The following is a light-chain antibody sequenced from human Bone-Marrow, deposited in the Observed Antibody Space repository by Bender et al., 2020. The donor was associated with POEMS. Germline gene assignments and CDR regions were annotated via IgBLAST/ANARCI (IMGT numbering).Light chain of an antibody. CDR1: SSDIGTYNF. Sequence: QSALTQPSSVSGSPGQPITISCAGPSSDIGTYNFVSWYQMHPGKGPKLLIYAVTDRPSGVPDRFSGSKSGNTASLTISGLQADDEADYYCCSYAGTYTWVFGGVTRLIVL. V-gene: IGLV2-11*01. CDR2: AVT. J-gene: IGLJ3*02. CDR3: CSYAGTYTWV.